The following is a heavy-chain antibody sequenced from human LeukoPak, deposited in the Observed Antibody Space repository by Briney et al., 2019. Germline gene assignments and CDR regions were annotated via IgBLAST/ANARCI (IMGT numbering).Heavy chain of an antibody. CDR3: ARMSSSWYWFDP. CDR1: GDSISGYY. CDR2: IFYSGGT. V-gene: IGHV4-59*01. J-gene: IGHJ5*02. D-gene: IGHD6-13*01. Sequence: SETLSLTCSVSGDSISGYYWSWIRQPPGKGLQWIGYIFYSGGTNYNLSLKSRVTISVDTSENQFSLKLSSVTAADTAVYYCARMSSSWYWFDPWGQGTLVTVSS.